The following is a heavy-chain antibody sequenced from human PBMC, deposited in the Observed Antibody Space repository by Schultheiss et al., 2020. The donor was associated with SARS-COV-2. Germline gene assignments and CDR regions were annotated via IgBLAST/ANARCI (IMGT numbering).Heavy chain of an antibody. CDR3: ARDTSIASYFDY. CDR1: GGSISSSSYY. V-gene: IGHV4-61*02. CDR2: IYTSGST. D-gene: IGHD6-6*01. J-gene: IGHJ4*02. Sequence: SETLSLTCTVSGGSISSSSYYWSWIRQPAGKGLEWIGRIYTSGSTNYNPSLKSRVTISVDTSKNQFSLKLSSVTAADTAVYYCARDTSIASYFDYWGQGILVTVSS.